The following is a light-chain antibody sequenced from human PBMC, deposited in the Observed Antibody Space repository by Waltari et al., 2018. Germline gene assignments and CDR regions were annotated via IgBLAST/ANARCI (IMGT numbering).Light chain of an antibody. V-gene: IGLV4-69*01. CDR1: SGPSSNI. CDR3: QTGGHGTWV. Sequence: QLVLTQSPSASASLGASVKLTCTLSSGPSSNIIAWLQQQPEKGPRYLMKVNSDGSDSKGDEMPDRFSGSSAGAGRYLTSSAVQSEDEADYYCQTGGHGTWVFGGGTKLTVL. J-gene: IGLJ3*02. CDR2: VNSDGSD.